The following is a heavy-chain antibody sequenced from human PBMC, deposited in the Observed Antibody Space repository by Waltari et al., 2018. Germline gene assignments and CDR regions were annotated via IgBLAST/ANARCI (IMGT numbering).Heavy chain of an antibody. Sequence: EVQLVESGGGLVQPGGSLRLSCAASGLSFSNLWMPWIRQPLGRGLEWVANIKHDGSETYYMDSVKGRFTVSRDNAKNSLHLQMNSLRAEDTGVYYCTRDLSVLRYWGQGVLVTVSS. CDR2: IKHDGSET. V-gene: IGHV3-7*01. CDR3: TRDLSVLRY. CDR1: GLSFSNLW. J-gene: IGHJ4*02. D-gene: IGHD3-16*01.